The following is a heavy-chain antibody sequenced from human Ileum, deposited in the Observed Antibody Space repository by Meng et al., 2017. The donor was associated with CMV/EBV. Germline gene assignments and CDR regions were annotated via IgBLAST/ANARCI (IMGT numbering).Heavy chain of an antibody. CDR1: GNTFSIHY. CDR3: ARDNSRPVEGNWGFDP. CDR2: INPSGSSA. J-gene: IGHJ5*02. D-gene: IGHD4-11*01. V-gene: IGHV1-46*01. Sequence: ASVKVSCKAFGNTFSIHYLHWVRQAPGQGPEWMGVINPSGSSASYAQKFQGRVTMTRDTSTNTAYMELSGLKFDDTAVYYCARDNSRPVEGNWGFDPWGQGTRVTVSS.